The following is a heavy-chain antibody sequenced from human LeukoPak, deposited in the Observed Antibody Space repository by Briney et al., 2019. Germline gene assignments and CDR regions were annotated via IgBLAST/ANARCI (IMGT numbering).Heavy chain of an antibody. Sequence: GGSLRLSCATSGFTFTTFWMHWVRQAPGKGLVWVSRINHDGSSTNYADSVKGRFTISRDNAKNTVYLQMNSLRAEDTAVYYCASAGYSYGAFFDWGQGTLVTVSS. V-gene: IGHV3-74*01. CDR1: GFTFTTFW. J-gene: IGHJ4*02. CDR2: INHDGSST. D-gene: IGHD5-18*01. CDR3: ASAGYSYGAFFD.